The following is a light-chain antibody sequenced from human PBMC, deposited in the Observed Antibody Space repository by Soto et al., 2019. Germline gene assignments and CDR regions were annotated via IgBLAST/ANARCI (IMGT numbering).Light chain of an antibody. CDR2: DAS. J-gene: IGKJ4*01. CDR3: HQHSNRPPVT. V-gene: IGKV3-11*01. CDR1: QSVSSY. Sequence: EIVLTQSPATLSLSPGERATLSCRASQSVSSYLAWYQQKPGQAPRLLIYDASNKANGIPARFSGSGSGTGVSLPISSLGPEDFAIYYCHQHSNRPPVTFGRGTKVEIK.